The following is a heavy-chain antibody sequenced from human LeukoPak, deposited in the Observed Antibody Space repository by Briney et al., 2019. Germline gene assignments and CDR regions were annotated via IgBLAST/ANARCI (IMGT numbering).Heavy chain of an antibody. D-gene: IGHD6-19*01. CDR1: GYSFTNYW. V-gene: IGHV5-10-1*01. CDR3: ARYTSAWYGDY. Sequence: GESLKISCEASGYSFTNYWIGWVRQRPGKGLEWMGRIDPSGSYTKYSPSFQGNVTISADKSISTAYLQLTSLKASDTAMYYCARYTSAWYGDYWGQGTLVTVSS. CDR2: IDPSGSYT. J-gene: IGHJ4*02.